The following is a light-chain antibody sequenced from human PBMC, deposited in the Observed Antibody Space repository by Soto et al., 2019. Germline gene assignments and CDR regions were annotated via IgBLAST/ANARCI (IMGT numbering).Light chain of an antibody. Sequence: EIVLPQSPAPLSVSPGESATLSCMASQSVSYNLAWYQQRPGQPPRLLIYSASTRATSVPARFSGSGSGTDFTLTISSLQHEDAAGYYCRQYNNWPPLTFGGGTKVEI. CDR1: QSVSYN. J-gene: IGKJ4*01. V-gene: IGKV3-15*01. CDR3: RQYNNWPPLT. CDR2: SAS.